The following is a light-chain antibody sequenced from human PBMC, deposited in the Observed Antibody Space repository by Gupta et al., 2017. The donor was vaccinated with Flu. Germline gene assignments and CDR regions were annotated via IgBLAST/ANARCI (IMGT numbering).Light chain of an antibody. V-gene: IGLV1-40*01. CDR2: GNS. J-gene: IGLJ1*01. CDR3: QSYDTSLSGYV. Sequence: QSVLTQPPSVSGDPGQRFTISCTGRSSNIGAGYDVHWYQQLPGTAPKLLIYGNSNRPSGVPDRFSGSKSGTSASLAISGLEAEDEADYYCQSYDTSLSGYVFGTGTKITV. CDR1: SSNIGAGYD.